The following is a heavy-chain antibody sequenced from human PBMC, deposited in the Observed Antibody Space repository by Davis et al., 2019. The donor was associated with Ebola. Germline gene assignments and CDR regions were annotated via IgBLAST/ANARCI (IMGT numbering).Heavy chain of an antibody. CDR1: GYTFTSYD. CDR3: ARHSRGYYDFWSNYYGMDV. Sequence: ASVKVSCKASGYTFTSYDINWVRQATGQGLEWMGWMNPNSGNTGYAQKFQGRVTMTRNTSIGTAYMELSSLRSEDTAMYYCARHSRGYYDFWSNYYGMDVWGQGTTVTVSS. CDR2: MNPNSGNT. J-gene: IGHJ6*02. V-gene: IGHV1-8*01. D-gene: IGHD3-3*01.